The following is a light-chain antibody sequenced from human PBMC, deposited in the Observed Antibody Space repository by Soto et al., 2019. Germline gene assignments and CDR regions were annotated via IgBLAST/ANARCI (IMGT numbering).Light chain of an antibody. V-gene: IGKV2D-30*01. CDR2: KGS. CDR3: MQGTHWSPT. J-gene: IGKJ1*01. Sequence: VVMTQSPLSLPVTLGQPASSSCRSRQSLVYSDVNTYVNWFQQMPVQSPSRRMDKGSNCDSVVPDRFRGRGSGTDFTLKISRVEAEDVRVYSCMQGTHWSPTFCPGTQV. CDR1: QSLVYSDVNTY.